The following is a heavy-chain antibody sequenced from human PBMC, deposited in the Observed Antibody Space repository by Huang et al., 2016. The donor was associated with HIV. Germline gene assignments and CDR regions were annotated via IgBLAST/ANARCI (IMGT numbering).Heavy chain of an antibody. CDR2: ITQSGRT. J-gene: IGHJ5*02. Sequence: QVRLDQWGAGLLKPSETLTLPCAVYGDSLSGFFWSWIRQSPGRGLEWIGEITQSGRTNYKPSLKRRVTIAMDTSKKQFSLKLKSVTADDTSTYYCARGRGTSWSFFDTWGQGSFVTVSS. V-gene: IGHV4-34*01. CDR3: ARGRGTSWSFFDT. D-gene: IGHD2-2*01. CDR1: GDSLSGFF.